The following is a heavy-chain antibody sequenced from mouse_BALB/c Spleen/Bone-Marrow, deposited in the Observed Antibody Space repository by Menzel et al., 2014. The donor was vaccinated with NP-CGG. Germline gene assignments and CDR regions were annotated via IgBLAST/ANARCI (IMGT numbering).Heavy chain of an antibody. V-gene: IGHV5-9-4*01. CDR1: GFTFSSYA. CDR3: ASGDVYFAY. Sequence: EVKVEESGGGLVKPGGSLKLSCAASGFTFSSYAMSWVRQSPDKRLEWVAEISSGGSYTYYPDTVTGRFTISRDNAKNTLYLEMRSLRSEDTAMYYCASGDVYFAYWGQGTLVTVSA. CDR2: ISSGGSYT. J-gene: IGHJ3*01.